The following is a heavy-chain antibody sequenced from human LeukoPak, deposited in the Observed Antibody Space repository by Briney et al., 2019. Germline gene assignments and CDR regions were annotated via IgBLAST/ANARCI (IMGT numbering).Heavy chain of an antibody. Sequence: GGSLRLSCAASGFTFSTYNMNWVRQAPGRGLEWVSYISASSSTIYYAASVKGRFIISRDNAKNSLYLQMDSLRAEDTAVYYCASRLVGSKAYYFDYWGQGTLVTVSS. CDR1: GFTFSTYN. J-gene: IGHJ4*02. CDR3: ASRLVGSKAYYFDY. D-gene: IGHD1-26*01. CDR2: ISASSSTI. V-gene: IGHV3-48*01.